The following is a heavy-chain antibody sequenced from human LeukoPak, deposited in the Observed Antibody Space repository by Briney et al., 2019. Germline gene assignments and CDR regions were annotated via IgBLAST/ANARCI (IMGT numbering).Heavy chain of an antibody. Sequence: PSETLSLTCAVYGGSFSGYYWSWIRQPPGKGLEWIGEINHSGSTNYNPSLKSRVTISVDTSKNQFSLKLSSVTAADTAVYYCERERYCSSTSCSKGAFDYWGQGTLVTVSS. CDR2: INHSGST. J-gene: IGHJ4*02. CDR1: GGSFSGYY. CDR3: ERERYCSSTSCSKGAFDY. V-gene: IGHV4-34*01. D-gene: IGHD2-2*01.